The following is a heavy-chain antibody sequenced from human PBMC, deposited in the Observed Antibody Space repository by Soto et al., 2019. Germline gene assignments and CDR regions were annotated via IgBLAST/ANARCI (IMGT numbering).Heavy chain of an antibody. CDR3: ARGGGPLINSVTNPFDY. V-gene: IGHV3-53*04. J-gene: IGHJ4*02. Sequence: PGGSLRIACVVCGLSVSNKYMSWVRQAQGMRLDWVSVIYADGTTYYVDSVKGRFTISRHNSRNTLYLQMDSLRTEDTAVYYCARGGGPLINSVTNPFDYWGQGTLVTVSS. CDR1: GLSVSNKY. CDR2: IYADGTT. D-gene: IGHD4-17*01.